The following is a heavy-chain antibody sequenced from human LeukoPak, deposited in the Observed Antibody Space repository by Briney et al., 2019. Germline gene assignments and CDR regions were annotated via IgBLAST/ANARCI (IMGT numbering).Heavy chain of an antibody. CDR1: GGTFSSYA. CDR2: IIPIFGTA. D-gene: IGHD6-13*01. J-gene: IGHJ6*03. Sequence: GASVKVSCKASGGTFSSYAISWVRQAPGQGLEWMGGIIPIFGTASYAQKFQGRVTITADKSTSTAYMELSSLRSEDTAVYYCAREGRGIGSRAYYYYYMDVWGKGTTVTISS. CDR3: AREGRGIGSRAYYYYYMDV. V-gene: IGHV1-69*06.